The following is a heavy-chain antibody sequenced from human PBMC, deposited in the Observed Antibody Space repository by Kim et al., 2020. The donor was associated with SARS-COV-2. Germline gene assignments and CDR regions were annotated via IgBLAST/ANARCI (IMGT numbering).Heavy chain of an antibody. V-gene: IGHV4-31*03. CDR1: GGSISSGGYY. J-gene: IGHJ4*02. CDR2: IYYSGST. CDR3: AREAPRATYDYGDYMGPHGGYYFDY. Sequence: SETLSLTCTVSGGSISSGGYYWSWIRQHPGKGLEWIGYIYYSGSTYYNPSLKSRVTISVDTSKNQFSLKLSSVTAADTAVYYCAREAPRATYDYGDYMGPHGGYYFDYWGQGTLVTVSS. D-gene: IGHD4-17*01.